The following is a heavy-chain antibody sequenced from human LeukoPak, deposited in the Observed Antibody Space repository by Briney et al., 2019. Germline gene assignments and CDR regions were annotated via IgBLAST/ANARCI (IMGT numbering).Heavy chain of an antibody. J-gene: IGHJ5*02. CDR3: ARTYSRERAFDP. CDR2: IYSGGST. CDR1: GFTVSSNY. Sequence: GGSLRLSCAASGFTVSSNYMTWVRQAPGKGLEWVSFIYSGGSTSYADSVKGRFIISRDNSKNTLYLQMDSLRAEDTAVYYCARTYSRERAFDPWGQGTLVTVSS. D-gene: IGHD6-13*01. V-gene: IGHV3-66*01.